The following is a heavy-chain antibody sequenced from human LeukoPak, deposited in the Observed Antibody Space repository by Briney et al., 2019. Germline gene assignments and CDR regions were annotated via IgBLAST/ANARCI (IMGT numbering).Heavy chain of an antibody. CDR1: GDSISRYY. CDR2: IYYSGST. D-gene: IGHD3-16*02. Sequence: SETLSLTCTVSGDSISRYYWTWIRQPPGKGLGWIGYIYYSGSTNYNPSLKSRVTISVDTSKNQFSLKLRSVTVADTAVYYCARLLGSYRHFDYWGQGALVTVSS. V-gene: IGHV4-59*08. J-gene: IGHJ4*02. CDR3: ARLLGSYRHFDY.